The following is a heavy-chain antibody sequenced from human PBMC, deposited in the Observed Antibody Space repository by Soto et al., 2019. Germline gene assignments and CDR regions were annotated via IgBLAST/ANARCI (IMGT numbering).Heavy chain of an antibody. CDR2: IKEDGSVK. CDR3: AREDFYRFDY. V-gene: IGHV3-7*01. Sequence: EVQLVESGGGLVQPGGSLRVSCAASGFSFTSYWMSWVRQAPGKGLEWVANIKEDGSVKYYLDSVKGRFTISRDNAKNSLYLQMSSLRAEDTAVYYCAREDFYRFDYWGQGNLVTVSS. J-gene: IGHJ4*02. CDR1: GFSFTSYW.